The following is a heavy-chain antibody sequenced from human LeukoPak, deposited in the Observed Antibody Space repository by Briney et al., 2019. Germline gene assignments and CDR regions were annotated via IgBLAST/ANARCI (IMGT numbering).Heavy chain of an antibody. J-gene: IGHJ4*02. V-gene: IGHV3-21*01. Sequence: PGGSLRLSCAASGFTFSSYSMNWVRQAPGKGLEWVSSISSSSSYIYYADSVKGRFTISRDNAKNSLYLQMNSLRAEDTAVYYCAKDDAYSYGIDYWGQGTLVTVSS. CDR3: AKDDAYSYGIDY. D-gene: IGHD5-18*01. CDR2: ISSSSSYI. CDR1: GFTFSSYS.